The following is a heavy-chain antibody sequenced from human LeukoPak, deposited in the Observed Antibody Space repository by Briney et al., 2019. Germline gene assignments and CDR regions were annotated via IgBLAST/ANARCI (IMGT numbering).Heavy chain of an antibody. V-gene: IGHV3-48*01. D-gene: IGHD5-12*01. J-gene: IGHJ4*02. CDR2: ISSSSSTI. Sequence: GGSLRLSCAASGFTFSSYSMNWVRQAPGKGLEWVSYISSSSSTIYYADSVKGRFTISRDNAKNPLYLQMNSLRAEDTAVYYCARGGYDFSAEQTEFDYWGQGTLVTVSS. CDR1: GFTFSSYS. CDR3: ARGGYDFSAEQTEFDY.